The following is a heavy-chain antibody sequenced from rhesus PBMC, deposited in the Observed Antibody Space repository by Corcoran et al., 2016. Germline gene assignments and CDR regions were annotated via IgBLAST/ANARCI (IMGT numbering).Heavy chain of an antibody. V-gene: IGHV4-106*01. CDR3: ARVPYYSNDFDY. CDR2: IYGSGGGP. J-gene: IGHJ4*01. D-gene: IGHD4-23*01. CDR1: GGSISDDYY. Sequence: QVQLQESGPGLVKPSETLSLTCAVSGGSISDDYYWSWIRQPPGKGLEWIGYIYGSGGGPNYNPSLKKRVTISIETSKNQFSLKLSAVTAADTAVYYCARVPYYSNDFDYWGQGVLVTVSS.